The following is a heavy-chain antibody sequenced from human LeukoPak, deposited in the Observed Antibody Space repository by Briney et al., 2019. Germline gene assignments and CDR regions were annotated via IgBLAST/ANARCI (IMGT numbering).Heavy chain of an antibody. CDR2: INHSGST. D-gene: IGHD1-26*01. CDR3: ARKRGSYYFDY. V-gene: IGHV4-34*01. Sequence: SETLSLTCAVYGGSFSGYCWSWIRQPPGKGLEWIGEINHSGSTNYNPSLKSRVTISVDTSKNQFSLKLSSVTAADTAVYYCARKRGSYYFDYWGQGTLVTVSS. J-gene: IGHJ4*02. CDR1: GGSFSGYC.